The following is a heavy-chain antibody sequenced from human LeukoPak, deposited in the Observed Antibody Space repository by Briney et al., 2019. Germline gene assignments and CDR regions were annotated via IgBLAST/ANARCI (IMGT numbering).Heavy chain of an antibody. Sequence: SETLSLICTVSGGSISNTYYNWGWIRQPPGKGLEWIGSIFDSESTYYNPSLRCRVTISIDTSKNQFSLRLSSVTAADTAVYYCARISPRNILRFLERTKYYFDYWGQGTLVTVSS. CDR2: IFDSEST. J-gene: IGHJ4*02. D-gene: IGHD3-3*01. CDR1: GGSISNTYYN. V-gene: IGHV4-39*01. CDR3: ARISPRNILRFLERTKYYFDY.